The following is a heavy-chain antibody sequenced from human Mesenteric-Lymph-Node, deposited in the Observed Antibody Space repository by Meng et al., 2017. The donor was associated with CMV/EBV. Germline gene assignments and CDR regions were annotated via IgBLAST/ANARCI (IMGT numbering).Heavy chain of an antibody. J-gene: IGHJ4*02. Sequence: ASGFTFSSSVMHWVRQAPGKGLEWVALISYDGSNKYYADSVKGRFTISRDNSKNTLYLQMSSLRAEDTAVYYCARSPYTSGWYFFDYWGQGTLVTVSS. V-gene: IGHV3-30*04. D-gene: IGHD6-19*01. CDR2: ISYDGSNK. CDR3: ARSPYTSGWYFFDY. CDR1: GFTFSSSV.